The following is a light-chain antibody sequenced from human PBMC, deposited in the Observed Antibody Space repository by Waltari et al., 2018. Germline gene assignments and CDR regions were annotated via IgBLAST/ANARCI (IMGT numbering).Light chain of an antibody. CDR2: DVS. CDR1: SSDVGGYDY. J-gene: IGLJ3*02. CDR3: CSYAGSYTVV. V-gene: IGLV2-11*01. Sequence: QSALTQPRSVSGSPGQSVTISCTGTSSDVGGYDYVSWYQQHPGKAPKLMIYDVSKRPSGVLDRFSVSKSGNTASLTISGLQAEDEADYYCCSYAGSYTVVFGGGTKLTVL.